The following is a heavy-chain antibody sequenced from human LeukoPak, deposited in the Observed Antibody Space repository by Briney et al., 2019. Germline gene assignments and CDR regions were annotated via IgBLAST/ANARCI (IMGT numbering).Heavy chain of an antibody. D-gene: IGHD4-17*01. CDR1: GFTFSSYW. J-gene: IGHJ6*03. V-gene: IGHV3-7*01. CDR2: IKQDGSEK. CDR3: ARDLTVNYYYYMDV. Sequence: GGSLRLSCAASGFTFSSYWMSWVRQAPGKGLEWVANIKQDGSEKYYVDSVKGRFTISRDNAKNSLYLRMNSLRAEDTAVYYCARDLTVNYYYYMDVWGKGTTVTVSS.